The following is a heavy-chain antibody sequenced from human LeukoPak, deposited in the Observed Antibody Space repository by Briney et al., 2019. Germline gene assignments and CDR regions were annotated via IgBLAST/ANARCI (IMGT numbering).Heavy chain of an antibody. J-gene: IGHJ4*02. CDR1: GFTFSSFE. Sequence: PGGSLRLSCAASGFTFSSFEMNWVRQAPGKGLEWGSYISSGGSTRYYAASVKGRFTISRDSAKNSLYLQMNSLRAEDTAVYYCAREGGWTFDYWGQGTLVTVSS. D-gene: IGHD2-15*01. CDR3: AREGGWTFDY. CDR2: ISSGGSTR. V-gene: IGHV3-48*03.